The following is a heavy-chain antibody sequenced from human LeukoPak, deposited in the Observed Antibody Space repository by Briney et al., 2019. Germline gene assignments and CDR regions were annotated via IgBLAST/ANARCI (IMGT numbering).Heavy chain of an antibody. Sequence: GGSLRLSCVASGIAVSTDYITWVRQAPGKGLEWVSIIYSEGSTYYADSVKGRFPNSRDISKNTVTLQMNSLGAEETGVYYCARDRFNGMDVWGQGTTVTVSS. D-gene: IGHD3-3*01. V-gene: IGHV3-66*01. CDR1: GIAVSTDY. J-gene: IGHJ6*02. CDR3: ARDRFNGMDV. CDR2: IYSEGST.